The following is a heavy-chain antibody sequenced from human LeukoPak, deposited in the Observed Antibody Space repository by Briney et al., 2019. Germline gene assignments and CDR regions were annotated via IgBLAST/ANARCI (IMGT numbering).Heavy chain of an antibody. V-gene: IGHV3-33*06. CDR1: GFTFSTYG. CDR2: IWYDGSDK. Sequence: GGSLRLSCTASGFTFSTYGMHWVRQAPGKGLEWVAVIWYDGSDKYYADSVKDRFTISRDNSRNTLYLQLNSLRADDTAIYYCAKDTGGRHDSREIDYWGQGTLVTVSS. D-gene: IGHD3-22*01. CDR3: AKDTGGRHDSREIDY. J-gene: IGHJ4*02.